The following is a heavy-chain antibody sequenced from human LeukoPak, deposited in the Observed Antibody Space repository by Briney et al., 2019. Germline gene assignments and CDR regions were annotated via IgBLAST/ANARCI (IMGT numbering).Heavy chain of an antibody. CDR3: ARSEGYSYDAFGI. Sequence: PSETLSLTCTVSDDSITMYYWSWIRQPPGKGLEWIGYIYYSGSTNYNPSLKSRVTISVDTSKNQFSLKLSSVTAADTAVYYCARSEGYSYDAFGIRGQGTMVTVSS. CDR2: IYYSGST. CDR1: DDSITMYY. J-gene: IGHJ3*02. V-gene: IGHV4-59*01. D-gene: IGHD3-16*01.